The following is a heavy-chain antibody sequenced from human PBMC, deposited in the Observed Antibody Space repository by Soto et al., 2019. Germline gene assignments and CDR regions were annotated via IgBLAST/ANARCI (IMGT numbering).Heavy chain of an antibody. Sequence: QVRLVQSGPEVRKPGASVKVSCTASGYIYTNYGVSWVRQAPGKGLEWVGWISPYNGDTHYSEKIQGRVTMSTETSTNTAYMELKCLRSYDTAVYYCARDGLRELQGVLATYHYHILDVWGQGTTVTVS. J-gene: IGHJ6*02. CDR2: ISPYNGDT. CDR1: GYIYTNYG. V-gene: IGHV1-18*01. D-gene: IGHD3-10*01. CDR3: ARDGLRELQGVLATYHYHILDV.